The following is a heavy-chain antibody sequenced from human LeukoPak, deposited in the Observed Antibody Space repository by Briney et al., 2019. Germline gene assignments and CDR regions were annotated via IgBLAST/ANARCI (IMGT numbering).Heavy chain of an antibody. Sequence: GGSLRLSCTASGFSFSGHWMHWARQLPGKGLVWVSRISPTGSTTSYADSVKGRFTVSRDNAKNTLYLQVNNLRAEDTAVYYCARGPNSNWSGLDFWGQGTLLPVSS. D-gene: IGHD6-6*01. V-gene: IGHV3-74*01. CDR1: GFSFSGHW. CDR2: ISPTGSTT. CDR3: ARGPNSNWSGLDF. J-gene: IGHJ4*02.